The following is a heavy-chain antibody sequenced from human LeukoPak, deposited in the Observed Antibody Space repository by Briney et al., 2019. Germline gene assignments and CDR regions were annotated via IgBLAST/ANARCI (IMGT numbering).Heavy chain of an antibody. Sequence: GGSLRLSCAASGFTFSGSAMHWVRQASGKGLEWVGRIRSKANSYATAYAASVKGRFTISRDDSKNRAYLQMNSLKTEDTAVYYCARAREQMAAANIFRPKHYYYMDVWGKGTTVTVSS. V-gene: IGHV3-73*01. CDR3: ARAREQMAAANIFRPKHYYYMDV. CDR2: IRSKANSYAT. CDR1: GFTFSGSA. J-gene: IGHJ6*03. D-gene: IGHD6-13*01.